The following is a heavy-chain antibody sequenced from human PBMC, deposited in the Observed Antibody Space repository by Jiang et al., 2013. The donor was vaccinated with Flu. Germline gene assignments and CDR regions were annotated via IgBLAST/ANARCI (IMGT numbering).Heavy chain of an antibody. CDR2: IYSGGST. D-gene: IGHD3-22*01. V-gene: IGHV3-53*01. CDR3: ARDTMIRDVGAFDI. Sequence: PGKGLEWVSVIYSGGSTYYADSVKGRFTISRDNSKNTLYLQMNSLRAEDTAVYYCARDTMIRDVGAFDIWGQGTMVTVSS. J-gene: IGHJ3*02.